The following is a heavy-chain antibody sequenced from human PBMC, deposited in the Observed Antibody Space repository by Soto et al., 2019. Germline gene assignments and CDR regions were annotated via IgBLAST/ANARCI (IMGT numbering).Heavy chain of an antibody. CDR3: ASGGTAAPVGGGQYYYYYYGMDV. Sequence: QVQLVQSGAEVKKPGSSVKVSCKASGGTFSSYAISWVRQAPGQGLEWMGGIIPIFGTANYAQKFQGRVKITADESTSAAYMELSSLRSEDTAVYDCASGGTAAPVGGGQYYYYYYGMDVWGQGTTVTVSS. CDR2: IIPIFGTA. D-gene: IGHD6-13*01. V-gene: IGHV1-69*01. CDR1: GGTFSSYA. J-gene: IGHJ6*02.